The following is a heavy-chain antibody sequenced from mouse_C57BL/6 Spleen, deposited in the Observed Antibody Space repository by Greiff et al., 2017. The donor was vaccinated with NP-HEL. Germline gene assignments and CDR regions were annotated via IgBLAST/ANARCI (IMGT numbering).Heavy chain of an antibody. D-gene: IGHD1-1*01. CDR3: ASGGGGSSPPGFAY. Sequence: QVQLQQPGAELVMPGASVKLSCKASGYTFTSYWMHWVKQRPGQGLEWIGEIDPSDSYTNYNQKFKGMSTLTVDKSSSTAYMQLSSLTSEDSAVYYCASGGGGSSPPGFAYWGQGTLVTVSA. J-gene: IGHJ3*01. V-gene: IGHV1-69*01. CDR1: GYTFTSYW. CDR2: IDPSDSYT.